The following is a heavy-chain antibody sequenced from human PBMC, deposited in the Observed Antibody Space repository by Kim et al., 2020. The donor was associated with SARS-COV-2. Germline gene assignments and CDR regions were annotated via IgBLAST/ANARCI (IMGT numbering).Heavy chain of an antibody. D-gene: IGHD4-17*01. CDR2: INPNSGGT. CDR3: ARDRGGDYGDYLYYFDY. V-gene: IGHV1-2*02. CDR1: GYTFTGYY. Sequence: ASVKVSCKASGYTFTGYYMHWVRQAPGQGIEWMGWINPNSGGTNYAQKFQGRVTMTRDTSISTAYMELSRLRSDDTAVYYCARDRGGDYGDYLYYFDYWGQGTLVTVSS. J-gene: IGHJ4*02.